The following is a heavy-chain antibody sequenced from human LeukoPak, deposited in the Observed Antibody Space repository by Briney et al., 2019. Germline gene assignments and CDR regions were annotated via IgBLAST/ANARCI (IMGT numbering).Heavy chain of an antibody. J-gene: IGHJ6*04. CDR1: GFTFSSYE. Sequence: GGSLRLSCAASGFTFSSYEMNWVRQAPGKGLEWVSYISSSGSTIYYADSIKGRFTISRDNAKDSLYLQMNSLRAEDTAIYYCAELGITMIGGVWGKGTTVTISS. CDR2: ISSSGSTI. CDR3: AELGITMIGGV. V-gene: IGHV3-48*03. D-gene: IGHD3-10*02.